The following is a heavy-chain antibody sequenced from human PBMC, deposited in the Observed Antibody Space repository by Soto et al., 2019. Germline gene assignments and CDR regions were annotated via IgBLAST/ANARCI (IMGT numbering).Heavy chain of an antibody. J-gene: IGHJ4*02. V-gene: IGHV3-23*01. CDR1: GFTFSSYA. Sequence: XGSLRLSCAASGFTFSSYAMIWVRQAPGRGLEWVSSVSISSDGPYYADSVKGRFTISRDNSKNTLYLKLNSLRGEDTATYYCAKNYFFDSWGQGTPVTVSS. CDR2: VSISSDGP. CDR3: AKNYFFDS.